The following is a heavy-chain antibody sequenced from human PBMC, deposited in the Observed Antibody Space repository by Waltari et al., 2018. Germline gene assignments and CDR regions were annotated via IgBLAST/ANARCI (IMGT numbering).Heavy chain of an antibody. D-gene: IGHD4-17*01. V-gene: IGHV4-4*02. CDR3: ARGDPNLDDYGDYDGYYYGMDV. J-gene: IGHJ6*02. Sequence: QVQLQESGPGPVNPSGTLSLACAVSGGAIRSSTWWSRVRQPSGTGPVWIGEIYHSGSTNYNPSLKSRVTISVDKSKNQFSLKLSSVTAADTAVYYCARGDPNLDDYGDYDGYYYGMDVWGQGTTVTVSS. CDR1: GGAIRSSTW. CDR2: IYHSGST.